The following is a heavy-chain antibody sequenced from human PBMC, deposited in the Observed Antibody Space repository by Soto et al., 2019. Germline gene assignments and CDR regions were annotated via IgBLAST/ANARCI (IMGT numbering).Heavy chain of an antibody. CDR1: GFTFSSYS. CDR2: ISSRGSTI. J-gene: IGHJ6*02. V-gene: IGHV3-48*04. D-gene: IGHD2-2*01. Sequence: PGGSLRLSCAASGFTFSSYSMNWVRQAPGKGLEWISYISSRGSTIYYADSVKGRFTISRDNAKNSLYLQMNSLRAEDTAVYYCATQLRRYYYGMDVWGQGTTVTVSS. CDR3: ATQLRRYYYGMDV.